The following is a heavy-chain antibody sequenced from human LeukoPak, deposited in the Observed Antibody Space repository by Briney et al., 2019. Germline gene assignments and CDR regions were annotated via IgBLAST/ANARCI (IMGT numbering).Heavy chain of an antibody. J-gene: IGHJ3*02. V-gene: IGHV4-59*01. Sequence: SETLSLTCTVSGGSISSYYWSWIRQPAGKGLEWIGYIYYSGSTNYNPSLKSRVTISVDTSKNQFSLKLSSVTAADTAVYYCARESSSSNAFDIWGQGTMVTVSS. D-gene: IGHD6-6*01. CDR2: IYYSGST. CDR3: ARESSSSNAFDI. CDR1: GGSISSYY.